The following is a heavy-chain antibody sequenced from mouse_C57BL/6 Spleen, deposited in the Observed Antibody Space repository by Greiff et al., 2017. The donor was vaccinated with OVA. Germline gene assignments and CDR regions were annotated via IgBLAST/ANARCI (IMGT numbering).Heavy chain of an antibody. CDR3: VRALDGYYDDFDY. CDR1: GFSFNTYA. J-gene: IGHJ2*01. CDR2: IRSKSNNYAT. V-gene: IGHV10-1*01. D-gene: IGHD2-3*01. Sequence: EVQLVESGGGLVQPKGSLKLSCAASGFSFNTYAMNWVRQAPGKGLEWVARIRSKSNNYATYYADSVKDRFTISRDDSESMLYLQMNNLKTEDTAMYYCVRALDGYYDDFDYWGQGTTLTVSS.